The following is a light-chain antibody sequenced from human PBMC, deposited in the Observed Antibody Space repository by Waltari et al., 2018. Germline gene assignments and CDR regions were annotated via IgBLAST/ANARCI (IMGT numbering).Light chain of an antibody. Sequence: DIVMTQSPDSLTVSPSERATINCRSSQSVSDHVNNKNYLAWYRQKAGQPPKLLISWASTREFGVPDRFSGSGSGTEFTLTISSLQPEDVAVYYCQQYYNTPPTFGQGTKVEIK. CDR2: WAS. CDR1: QSVSDHVNNKNY. J-gene: IGKJ1*01. V-gene: IGKV4-1*01. CDR3: QQYYNTPPT.